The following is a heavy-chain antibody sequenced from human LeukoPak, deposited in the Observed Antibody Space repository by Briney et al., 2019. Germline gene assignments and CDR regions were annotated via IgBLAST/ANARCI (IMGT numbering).Heavy chain of an antibody. Sequence: PGGSLRLSCAASGFTFSSYGMHWVRQAPGKGLEWVAVISYDGSNKYYADSVKGRFTISRDNAKNSLYLQMNSLRAEDTAVYYCARVLTMVRGAADYWGQGTLVTVSS. CDR1: GFTFSSYG. CDR3: ARVLTMVRGAADY. CDR2: ISYDGSNK. V-gene: IGHV3-30*03. J-gene: IGHJ4*02. D-gene: IGHD3-10*01.